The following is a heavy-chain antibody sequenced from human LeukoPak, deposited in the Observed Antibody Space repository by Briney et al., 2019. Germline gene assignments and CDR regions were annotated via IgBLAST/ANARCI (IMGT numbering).Heavy chain of an antibody. Sequence: VASVKVSCKASGYSFTGYFMHWVRQAPGQGLEWMGWINPNNGGTNFAQKFQYRITLTRDTSISTAYMQLRALTSDDTAMYYCARDPTGDMPAFDIWGQGTMVAVSS. CDR2: INPNNGGT. D-gene: IGHD7-27*01. J-gene: IGHJ3*02. V-gene: IGHV1-2*02. CDR1: GYSFTGYF. CDR3: ARDPTGDMPAFDI.